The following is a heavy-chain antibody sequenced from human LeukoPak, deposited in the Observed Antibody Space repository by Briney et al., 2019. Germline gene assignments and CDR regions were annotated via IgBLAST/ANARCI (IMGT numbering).Heavy chain of an antibody. Sequence: ASVKVSCKASGYTFTGYYIHWLRQAPGKGLEWVGWINSNSGDTNYAQKFQGRVTMTRDTSISTAYMELSSLRSDDTAVYYCASSVREVIDSSRAPFDYWGQGTLVTVSS. CDR2: INSNSGDT. V-gene: IGHV1-2*02. J-gene: IGHJ4*02. CDR3: ASSVREVIDSSRAPFDY. D-gene: IGHD3-10*01. CDR1: GYTFTGYY.